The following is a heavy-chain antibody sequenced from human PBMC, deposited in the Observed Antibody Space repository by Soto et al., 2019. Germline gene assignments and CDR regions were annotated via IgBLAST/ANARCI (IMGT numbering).Heavy chain of an antibody. V-gene: IGHV5-10-1*03. CDR3: ARHPLASSGWPELYYYYGMDV. J-gene: IGHJ6*02. CDR2: IDPSDSYT. D-gene: IGHD6-19*01. CDR1: GYSFTSYW. Sequence: EVQLVQSGAEVKKPGESLRISCKGSGYSFTSYWISWVRQMPGKGLEWMGRIDPSDSYTNYSPSFQGHVTISADKSISTAYLQWSSLKASDTAMYYCARHPLASSGWPELYYYYGMDVWGQGTTVTVSS.